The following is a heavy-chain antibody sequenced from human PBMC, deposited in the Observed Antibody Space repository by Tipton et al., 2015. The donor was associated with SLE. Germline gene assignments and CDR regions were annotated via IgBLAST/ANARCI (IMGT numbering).Heavy chain of an antibody. D-gene: IGHD3-10*01. CDR3: ARENPLRFGSSGGAFDI. J-gene: IGHJ3*02. V-gene: IGHV4-38-2*02. CDR1: GYSISSGYY. CDR2: IYHSGST. Sequence: TLSLTCAVSGYSISSGYYWGWIRQPPGKGLEWIGSIYHSGSTYYNPSLKSRVTISVDTSKNQFSLKLSSVTAADTAVYYCARENPLRFGSSGGAFDIWGQGTMVTVPS.